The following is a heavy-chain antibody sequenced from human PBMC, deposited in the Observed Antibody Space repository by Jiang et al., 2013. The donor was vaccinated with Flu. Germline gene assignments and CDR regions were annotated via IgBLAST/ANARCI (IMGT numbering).Heavy chain of an antibody. CDR2: INPNSGGT. Sequence: VQLVESGAEVKKPGASVKVSCKASGYTFTGYYMHWVRQVPGQGLEWMGWINPNSGGTNYAQKFQGWVTMTRDTSISTAYMELSRLRSDDTAVYYCARALIREGSYGMDVWGQGTTVTVSS. CDR1: GYTFTGYY. V-gene: IGHV1-2*04. D-gene: IGHD5-24*01. CDR3: ARALIREGSYGMDV. J-gene: IGHJ6*02.